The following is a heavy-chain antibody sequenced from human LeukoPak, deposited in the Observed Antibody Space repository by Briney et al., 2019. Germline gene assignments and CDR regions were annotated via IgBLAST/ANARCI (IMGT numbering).Heavy chain of an antibody. CDR1: GFTVSSNY. D-gene: IGHD6-19*01. V-gene: IGHV3-53*01. CDR3: ASWPGGWYGEDS. Sequence: GGSLRLSCEASGFTVSSNYMSWVRQAPGKGLEWVSVIYGGGSTYYADSVKGRFTISRDTSKNTLYLQMNSLRAEDTAVYYCASWPGGWYGEDSWGQGTLVTVSS. CDR2: IYGGGST. J-gene: IGHJ4*02.